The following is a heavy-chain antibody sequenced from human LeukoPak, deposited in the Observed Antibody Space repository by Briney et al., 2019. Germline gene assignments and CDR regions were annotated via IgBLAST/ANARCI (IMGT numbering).Heavy chain of an antibody. V-gene: IGHV4-39*01. J-gene: IGHJ4*02. CDR3: ARLAAGITIFGVVDS. D-gene: IGHD3-3*01. CDR1: GGSISSTSYY. CDR2: IYYSGNT. Sequence: SETLSLTCTVSGGSISSTSYYWGWIRQPPGKGLGWITSIYYSGNTDYNPSLKSRVTISVDMSKNQFSLKLNSVTAADTAVYYCARLAAGITIFGVVDSWGRGALVTVSS.